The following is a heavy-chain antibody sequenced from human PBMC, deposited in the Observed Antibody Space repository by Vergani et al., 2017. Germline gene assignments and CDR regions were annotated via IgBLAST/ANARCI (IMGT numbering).Heavy chain of an antibody. CDR2: ISYDGSNK. V-gene: IGHV3-30*03. D-gene: IGHD3-16*02. Sequence: VQLVESGGGLVKPGGSLRLSCAASGFTFSSYSMNWVRQAPGKGLEWVAVISYDGSNKYYADSVKGRFTISRDNSKNTLYLQMNSLRAEDTAVYYCARAGDDYIWGSYREFDYWGQGTLVTVSS. J-gene: IGHJ4*02. CDR3: ARAGDDYIWGSYREFDY. CDR1: GFTFSSYS.